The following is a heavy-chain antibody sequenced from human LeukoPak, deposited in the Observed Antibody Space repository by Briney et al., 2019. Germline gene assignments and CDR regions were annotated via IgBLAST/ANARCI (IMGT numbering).Heavy chain of an antibody. CDR3: ACGVDYYYYGMDV. V-gene: IGHV3-23*01. CDR1: GFSIRNYA. Sequence: PGGSLRLSCVASGFSIRNYAMNWVRQAPGKGLEWVSVTTGSGGRTDYADSAKGRFTISRDNSKNTLYLQMNSLRAEDTAVYYCACGVDYYYYGMDVWGQGTTVTVSS. J-gene: IGHJ6*02. D-gene: IGHD2-15*01. CDR2: TTGSGGRT.